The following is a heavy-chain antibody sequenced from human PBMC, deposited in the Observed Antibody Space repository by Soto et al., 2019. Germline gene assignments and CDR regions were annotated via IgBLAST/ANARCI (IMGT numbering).Heavy chain of an antibody. Sequence: GASVKVSCKASGYTFTSYGISWVRQAPGQGLEWMGWISAYNGNTNYAQKLQGRVTMTTDTSTSTAYMELRSLRSDDTAVYYCARDQGGYDPTTNWFDPWGQGTLVTVSS. V-gene: IGHV1-18*01. CDR1: GYTFTSYG. CDR3: ARDQGGYDPTTNWFDP. CDR2: ISAYNGNT. D-gene: IGHD5-12*01. J-gene: IGHJ5*02.